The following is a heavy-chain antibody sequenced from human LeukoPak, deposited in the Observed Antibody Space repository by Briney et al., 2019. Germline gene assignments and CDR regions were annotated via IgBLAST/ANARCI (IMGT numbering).Heavy chain of an antibody. V-gene: IGHV3-53*01. CDR1: GFTVSSNY. CDR3: ARGLFLSGYLDAFDI. J-gene: IGHJ3*02. CDR2: IYSGGST. D-gene: IGHD3-22*01. Sequence: GGSLRLSCAASGFTVSSNYMSWVRQAPGKGLEWVSVIYSGGSTYYADSVKGRFTISRDNSKNTLYLQMNSLRVEDTAVYYCARGLFLSGYLDAFDIWGQGTVVTVSS.